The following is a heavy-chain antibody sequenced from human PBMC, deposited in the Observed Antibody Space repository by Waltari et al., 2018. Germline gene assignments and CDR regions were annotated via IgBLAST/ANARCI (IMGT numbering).Heavy chain of an antibody. CDR3: ARGRADIVVVPAAIPFDY. J-gene: IGHJ4*02. D-gene: IGHD2-2*01. CDR1: GGSFSGYY. V-gene: IGHV4-34*01. Sequence: QVQLQQWGAGLLKPSETLSLTCAVYGGSFSGYYWSWIRQPPGKGLEWIGEINHRGKTNSNPSLKSRVTISVDTAKNQFSLKLSSVTAADTAVDYCARGRADIVVVPAAIPFDYWGQGTLVTVSS. CDR2: INHRGKT.